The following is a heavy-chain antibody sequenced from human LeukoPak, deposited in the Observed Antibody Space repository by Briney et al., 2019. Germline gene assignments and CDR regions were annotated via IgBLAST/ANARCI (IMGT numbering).Heavy chain of an antibody. V-gene: IGHV1-69*04. CDR2: IIPILGIA. D-gene: IGHD5-24*01. CDR3: ARDLEMATIAFGY. CDR1: GGTFSSYA. Sequence: SVKVSCKASGGTFSSYAISWVRQAPGQGLEWMGRIIPILGIANYAQTFQGRVTITADKSTSTAYMELSSLRSEDTAVYYCARDLEMATIAFGYWGQGTLVTVSS. J-gene: IGHJ4*02.